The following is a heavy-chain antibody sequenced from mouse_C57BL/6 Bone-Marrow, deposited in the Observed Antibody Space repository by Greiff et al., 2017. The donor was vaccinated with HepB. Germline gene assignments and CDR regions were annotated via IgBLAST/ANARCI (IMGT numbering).Heavy chain of an antibody. CDR3: IIVPFAY. CDR1: GYTFTSYW. J-gene: IGHJ3*01. V-gene: IGHV1-5*01. CDR2: IYPGNSDT. Sequence: VQLQQSGTVLARPGASVKMSCKTSGYTFTSYWMHWVKQRPGQGLEWIGAIYPGNSDTSYNQKFKGKAKLTAVTSASTAYMELSSLTNEDSAVYCSIIVPFAYWGQGTLVTVSA.